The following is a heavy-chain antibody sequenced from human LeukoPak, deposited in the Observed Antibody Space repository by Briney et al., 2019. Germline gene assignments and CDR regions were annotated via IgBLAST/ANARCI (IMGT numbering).Heavy chain of an antibody. CDR1: GYTSTSYD. J-gene: IGHJ4*02. CDR2: IIPIFGTA. Sequence: SVKVSCKASGYTSTSYDISWVRQAPGQGLEWMGRIIPIFGTANYAQKFQGRVTITTDESTSTAYMELSSLRSEDTAVYYCARAAGIAAADYYFDYWGQGTLVTVSS. V-gene: IGHV1-69*05. D-gene: IGHD6-13*01. CDR3: ARAAGIAAADYYFDY.